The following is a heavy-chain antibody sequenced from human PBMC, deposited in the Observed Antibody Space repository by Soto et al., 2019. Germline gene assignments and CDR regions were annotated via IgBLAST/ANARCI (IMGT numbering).Heavy chain of an antibody. V-gene: IGHV3-30-3*01. CDR1: GFTFSSYG. CDR3: VTAMVTGY. Sequence: GGSLRLSCAASGFTFSSYGMHWVRQAPGKGLEWVAVISYDGSNKYYADSVKGRFTISRDNSKNTLYLQMNSLRAEDTAVYYCVTAMVTGYWGQGTLVTVSS. D-gene: IGHD5-18*01. CDR2: ISYDGSNK. J-gene: IGHJ4*02.